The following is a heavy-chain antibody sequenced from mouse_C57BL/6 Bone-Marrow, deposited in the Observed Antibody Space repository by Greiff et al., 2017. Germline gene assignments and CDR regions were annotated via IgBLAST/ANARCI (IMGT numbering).Heavy chain of an antibody. CDR2: IYPRSGNT. CDR3: ARDYYGRGGSYVDV. D-gene: IGHD1-1*01. CDR1: GYTFTSSG. Sequence: QVQLQQSGAELARPGASVKLSCKASGYTFTSSGISWVKQRTGQGLEWIGEIYPRSGNTYYNEKFKGKATLTADKSSSTAYMELRSLTSEDSAVYFCARDYYGRGGSYVDVWGTGTTVTVSS. J-gene: IGHJ1*03. V-gene: IGHV1-81*01.